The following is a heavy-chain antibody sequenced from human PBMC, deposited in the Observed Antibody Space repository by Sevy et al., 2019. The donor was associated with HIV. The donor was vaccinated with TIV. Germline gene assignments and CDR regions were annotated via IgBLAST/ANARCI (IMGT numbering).Heavy chain of an antibody. D-gene: IGHD6-6*01. CDR3: ATKRIAARPIYYYYYGMDV. Sequence: ASVKVSCKVSGYTLTELSMHWVRQAPGKGLEWMGGFDPEDGETIYAQKFQGRVTMTEDTSTDTAYMELSSLRSEDTAVYYCATKRIAARPIYYYYYGMDVSGQRTTVTVSS. J-gene: IGHJ6*02. V-gene: IGHV1-24*01. CDR1: GYTLTELS. CDR2: FDPEDGET.